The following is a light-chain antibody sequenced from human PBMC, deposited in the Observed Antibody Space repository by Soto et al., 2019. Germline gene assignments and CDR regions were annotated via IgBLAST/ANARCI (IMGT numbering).Light chain of an antibody. Sequence: DIQMTQSPSTLSASVGDRVTIACRASHSISNWLAWYQQKPGKAPKLLIYRASNLEGGVPSRFSGSGSGTEFTLTISSLQPDDIATYYCQQYDNYSRTFGQGTKVDI. V-gene: IGKV1-5*03. CDR2: RAS. J-gene: IGKJ1*01. CDR1: HSISNW. CDR3: QQYDNYSRT.